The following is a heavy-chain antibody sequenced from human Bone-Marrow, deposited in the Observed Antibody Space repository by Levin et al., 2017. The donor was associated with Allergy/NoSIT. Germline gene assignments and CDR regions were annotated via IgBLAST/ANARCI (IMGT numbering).Heavy chain of an antibody. CDR2: ISTSSSHI. CDR1: GFTFSSCG. V-gene: IGHV3-21*01. J-gene: IGHJ4*02. D-gene: IGHD1-26*01. CDR3: ARAPPSGSYEG. Sequence: GGSLRLSCAASGFTFSSCGMHWVRQAPGKGLEWVSSISTSSSHIFYADSVKGRFTISRDNAKNSLYLQMNSLRAEDTAVYYCARAPPSGSYEGWGQGILVAVSS.